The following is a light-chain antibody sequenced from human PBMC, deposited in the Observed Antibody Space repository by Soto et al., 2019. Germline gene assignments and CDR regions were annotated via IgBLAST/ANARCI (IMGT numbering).Light chain of an antibody. CDR1: QGIGKY. J-gene: IGKJ3*01. CDR3: QRYNSASFT. Sequence: DIQMTQSPSSLSASVGDRVTITCRASQGIGKYLAWYQQKPGEIPKLLIYTASTLQSGVPSRFSGSGYGTDFTLTISSLQPEDVATYYCQRYNSASFTFGPGTKVDVK. CDR2: TAS. V-gene: IGKV1-27*01.